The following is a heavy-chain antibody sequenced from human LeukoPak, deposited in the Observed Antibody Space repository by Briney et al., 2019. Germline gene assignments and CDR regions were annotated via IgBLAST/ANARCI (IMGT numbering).Heavy chain of an antibody. CDR1: GVSISSYY. V-gene: IGHV4-59*01. CDR3: ARVRMYRSGWYFFDS. D-gene: IGHD6-19*01. CDR2: IYYTGST. Sequence: SETLSLTCTVSGVSISSYYWSWIRQPPGKGLEWMGYIYYTGSTNYNPSLKSRVTISVDTSKNRFSLKLSSVTAADTAVYYCARVRMYRSGWYFFDSWGQGTLVTISS. J-gene: IGHJ4*02.